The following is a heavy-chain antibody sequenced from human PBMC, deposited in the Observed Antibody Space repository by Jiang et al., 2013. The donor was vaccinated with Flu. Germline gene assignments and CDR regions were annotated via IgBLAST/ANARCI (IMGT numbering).Heavy chain of an antibody. CDR1: GGSISSGGYY. D-gene: IGHD3-3*01. CDR2: IYYSGST. Sequence: GPGLVKPSQTLSLTCTVSGGSISSGGYYWSWIRQHPGKGLEWIGYIYYSGSTYYNPSLKSRVTISVDTSKNQFSLKLSSVTAADTAVYYCARKTGETYYDFWSGYSDAFDIWGQGTMVTVSS. J-gene: IGHJ3*02. CDR3: ARKTGETYYDFWSGYSDAFDI. V-gene: IGHV4-31*03.